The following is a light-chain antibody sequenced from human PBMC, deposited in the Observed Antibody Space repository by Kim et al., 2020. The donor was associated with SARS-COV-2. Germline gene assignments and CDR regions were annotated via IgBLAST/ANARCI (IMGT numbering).Light chain of an antibody. CDR2: QDT. CDR1: KLGDKY. V-gene: IGLV3-1*01. J-gene: IGLJ2*01. Sequence: SYELTQPPSVSVSPGQTASITCSGYKLGDKYACWYQQKPGQSPVLVIYQDTKRPSGIPERFSGSNSGNTATLTISGTQAMGEADYYCQTWDSTTVVFGGG. CDR3: QTWDSTTVV.